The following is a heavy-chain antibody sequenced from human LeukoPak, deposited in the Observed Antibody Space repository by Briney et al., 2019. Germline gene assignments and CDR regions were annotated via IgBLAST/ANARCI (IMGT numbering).Heavy chain of an antibody. V-gene: IGHV4-38-2*02. CDR2: IYHSGST. J-gene: IGHJ4*02. D-gene: IGHD2-2*01. Sequence: SETLSLTCTVSGGSISSGYHWGWIRQPPGKGLEWIGSIYHSGSTYYNPSLKSRVTISVDTSKNQFSLKLSSVTAADTAVYYCARDPWEGRYCSSTSCYVDDYWGQGTLVTVSS. CDR1: GGSISSGYH. CDR3: ARDPWEGRYCSSTSCYVDDY.